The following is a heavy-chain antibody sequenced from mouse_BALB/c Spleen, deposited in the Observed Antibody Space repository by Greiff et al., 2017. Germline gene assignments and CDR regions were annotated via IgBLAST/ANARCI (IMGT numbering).Heavy chain of an antibody. D-gene: IGHD2-14*01. Sequence: EVQLQESGGGLVQPGGSRKLSCAASGFTFSSFGMHWVRQAPEKGLEWVAYISSGSSTIYYADTVKGRFTISRDNPKNTLFLQMTSLRSEDTAMYYCARDEDRYHAMDYWGQGTSVTVSS. J-gene: IGHJ4*01. CDR1: GFTFSSFG. V-gene: IGHV5-17*02. CDR2: ISSGSSTI. CDR3: ARDEDRYHAMDY.